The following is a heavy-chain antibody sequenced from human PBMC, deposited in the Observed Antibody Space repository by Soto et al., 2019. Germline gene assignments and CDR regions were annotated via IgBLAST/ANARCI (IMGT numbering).Heavy chain of an antibody. CDR1: VYTITRSY. J-gene: IGHJ6*02. CDR3: ARAEYYYYGMDV. CDR2: INPSGGST. Sequence: SVKLYCKTSVYTITRSYMRRLRQAPGQGLEWMGIINPSGGSTSYAQKFQGRVTMTRDTSTSTVYMELSSLRSEDTAVYYCARAEYYYYGMDVWGQGTTVTVSS. V-gene: IGHV1-46*01.